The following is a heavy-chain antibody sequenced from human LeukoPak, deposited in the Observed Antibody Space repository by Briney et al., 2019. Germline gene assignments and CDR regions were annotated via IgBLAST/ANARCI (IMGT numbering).Heavy chain of an antibody. J-gene: IGHJ4*02. CDR3: ARGMQQLYHFDS. D-gene: IGHD6-13*01. Sequence: PSETLSLTCTVSGGSISSYYWSWIRQPPGKGLEWIGYIYYSGSTNYNPSLKSRVTISVDTSKNQLSLKLLSVTAADTAVYYCARGMQQLYHFDSWGRGTLVTVSS. V-gene: IGHV4-59*01. CDR2: IYYSGST. CDR1: GGSISSYY.